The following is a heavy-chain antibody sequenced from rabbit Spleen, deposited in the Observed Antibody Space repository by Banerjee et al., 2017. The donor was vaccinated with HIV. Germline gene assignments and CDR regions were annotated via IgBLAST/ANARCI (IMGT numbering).Heavy chain of an antibody. CDR3: GRGSAAMTMVITGYYLNL. Sequence: QEQLKETGGGLVQPGGSLKLSCKASGFAFTTYYMSWVRQAPGKGLEWIGCIYTGDGTSTAYASWAKGRFTVSKTSSTTVTLQMTSLTAADTATYFCGRGSAAMTMVITGYYLNLWGQGTLVTVS. D-gene: IGHD2-1*01. V-gene: IGHV1S45*01. CDR2: IYTGDGTST. CDR1: GFAFTTYYM. J-gene: IGHJ4*01.